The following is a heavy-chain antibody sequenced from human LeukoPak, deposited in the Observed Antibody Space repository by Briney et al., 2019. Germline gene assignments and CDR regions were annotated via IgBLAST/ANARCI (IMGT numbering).Heavy chain of an antibody. CDR3: VRGAPFDY. Sequence: PGGSLRLSCAASGFTFTSYWMHWVRQAPGKGLVWVSRINSDGTSTAYADSVKGRFTISRDNAKNMLYLQMNSLRCDDTAVYYCVRGAPFDYWGQGTLVAVSS. CDR1: GFTFTSYW. CDR2: INSDGTST. J-gene: IGHJ4*02. D-gene: IGHD1-26*01. V-gene: IGHV3-74*01.